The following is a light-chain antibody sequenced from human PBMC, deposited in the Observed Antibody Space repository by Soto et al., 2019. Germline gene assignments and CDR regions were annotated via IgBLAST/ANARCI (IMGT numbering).Light chain of an antibody. CDR1: QTVLSGSNHK. CDR3: QQYHTTPFT. J-gene: IGKJ3*01. V-gene: IGKV4-1*01. Sequence: DIVMTQSPDSLAVSLGERATINCKSSQTVLSGSNHKLAWYQQKPGHPPKLLLSWASTRVSGVPDRFSGSGSGTDFTLTISSLQAEDVAVYYCQQYHTTPFTFGPGTKVDIK. CDR2: WAS.